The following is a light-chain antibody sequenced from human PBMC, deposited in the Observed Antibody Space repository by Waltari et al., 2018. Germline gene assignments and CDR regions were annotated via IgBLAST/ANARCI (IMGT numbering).Light chain of an antibody. Sequence: QSALTQPASVSGSPGQSITISCSGTDSDVGAYDFVSWHQQHPGKAPHLIIYEVSNRPSGISNRFSASKSGNTASLTISGLQAEDEADYYCSSHTTSSAPGVFGTGTRVTVL. CDR3: SSHTTSSAPGV. V-gene: IGLV2-14*01. CDR2: EVS. CDR1: DSDVGAYDF. J-gene: IGLJ1*01.